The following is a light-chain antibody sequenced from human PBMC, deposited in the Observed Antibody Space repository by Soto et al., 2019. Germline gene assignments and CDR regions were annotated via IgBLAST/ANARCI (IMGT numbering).Light chain of an antibody. V-gene: IGLV2-8*01. CDR3: SSYAGSSNV. CDR2: EVT. Sequence: QSVLTQPPSASGSPGQSVTISCTGTSGDVGGYDYVSWYQQHPGKAPKLMIYEVTKRPLGVPDRFSGSKSGNTASLTVSGLQAEDEADYYCSSYAGSSNVFGTGTKV. J-gene: IGLJ1*01. CDR1: SGDVGGYDY.